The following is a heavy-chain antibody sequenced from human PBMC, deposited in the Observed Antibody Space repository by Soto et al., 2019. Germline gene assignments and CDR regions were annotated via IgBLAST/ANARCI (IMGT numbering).Heavy chain of an antibody. J-gene: IGHJ5*02. Sequence: PGESLKISCKGSGYSFAGYWITWVRQKPGKGLEWMGRIDPSDSQTYYSPSFRGHVTISATKSITTVFLQWSSLRASDTAMYYCARARGPMVRGVIMAWFDPWGQGTLVTVSS. CDR1: GYSFAGYW. CDR2: IDPSDSQT. V-gene: IGHV5-10-1*01. D-gene: IGHD3-10*01. CDR3: ARARGPMVRGVIMAWFDP.